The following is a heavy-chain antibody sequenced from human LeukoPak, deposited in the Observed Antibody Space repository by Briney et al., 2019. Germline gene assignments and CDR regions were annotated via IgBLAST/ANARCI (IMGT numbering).Heavy chain of an antibody. Sequence: PSETLSLTCTVSGGSISSYYWSWIRQPPGRGLEWIGYIYYSGSTNYNPSLKSRVTISVDTSKNQFSLKLSSVTAADTAVYYCARAAPWFDPWGQGTLVTVSS. CDR3: ARAAPWFDP. CDR1: GGSISSYY. J-gene: IGHJ5*02. CDR2: IYYSGST. V-gene: IGHV4-59*01.